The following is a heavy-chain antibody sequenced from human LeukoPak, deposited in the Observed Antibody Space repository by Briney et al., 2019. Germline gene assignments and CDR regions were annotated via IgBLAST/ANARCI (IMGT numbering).Heavy chain of an antibody. CDR2: IYTSGST. V-gene: IGHV4-4*07. CDR1: GGSISTYY. Sequence: SETLSLTCTVSGGSISTYYGSWIRQPAGRGLESIGRIYTSGSTNYNPSLKSRVTMSVDTSKNQFSLKLSSVTAADTAVYYCAREEEQMARGLDPWGQGALVTVSS. D-gene: IGHD5-24*01. J-gene: IGHJ5*02. CDR3: AREEEQMARGLDP.